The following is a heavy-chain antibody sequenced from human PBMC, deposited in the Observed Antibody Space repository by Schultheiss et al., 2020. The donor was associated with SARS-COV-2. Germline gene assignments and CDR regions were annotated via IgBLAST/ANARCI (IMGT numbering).Heavy chain of an antibody. CDR2: ISSSSSTI. CDR3: AKDAGELYYWSYHYYYYGMDV. D-gene: IGHD3-10*01. Sequence: GGSLRLSCAASGFTFSSYSMNWVRQAPGKGLEWVSYISSSSSTIYYADSVKGRFTISRDNSKNTLYLQMNSLRAEDTAIYYCAKDAGELYYWSYHYYYYGMDVWGQGTTVTVSS. CDR1: GFTFSSYS. V-gene: IGHV3-48*01. J-gene: IGHJ6*02.